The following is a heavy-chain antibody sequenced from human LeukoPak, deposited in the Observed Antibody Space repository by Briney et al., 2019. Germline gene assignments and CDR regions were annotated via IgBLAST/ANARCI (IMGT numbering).Heavy chain of an antibody. CDR3: TRYLSGGFDS. Sequence: GALGLSCVGSGFPFNNYWMLWVRQAPGKGLVRVSRINTDGTTTSYADSVKGRFTFSRDNAKNTLYLQMNSLRAEDTAVYYCTRYLSGGFDSWGQGTLVTVSS. CDR2: INTDGTTT. J-gene: IGHJ4*02. CDR1: GFPFNNYW. V-gene: IGHV3-74*01. D-gene: IGHD2-15*01.